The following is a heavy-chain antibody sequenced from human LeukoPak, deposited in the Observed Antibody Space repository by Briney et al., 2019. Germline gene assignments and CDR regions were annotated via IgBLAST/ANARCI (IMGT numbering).Heavy chain of an antibody. Sequence: KPSETLSLTCTVSGGSISSYYWSWIRQPAGKGREWIGRIYTSGSTNYNPSLKSRVTISVDTSKNQFSLKLTSVTAADTAVYYCARQPRIRPNWFDPWGQGTLVTVSS. CDR3: ARQPRIRPNWFDP. CDR2: IYTSGST. V-gene: IGHV4-4*07. CDR1: GGSISSYY. J-gene: IGHJ5*02. D-gene: IGHD6-6*01.